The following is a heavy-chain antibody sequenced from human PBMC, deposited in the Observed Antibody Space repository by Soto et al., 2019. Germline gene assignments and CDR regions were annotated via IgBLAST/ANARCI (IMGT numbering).Heavy chain of an antibody. D-gene: IGHD3-22*01. CDR3: ARPTYYYDSSGPPAY. CDR1: GYTFTSYT. V-gene: IGHV1-3*01. CDR2: INAGNGNT. J-gene: IGHJ4*02. Sequence: GTSVKVSCKASGYTFTSYTIHWVRQAPGQRLEWMGWINAGNGNTKYSQKFQGRVTITRDTSASTAYMELNSLRAEDTAVYYCARPTYYYDSSGPPAYWGQGTLVTVSS.